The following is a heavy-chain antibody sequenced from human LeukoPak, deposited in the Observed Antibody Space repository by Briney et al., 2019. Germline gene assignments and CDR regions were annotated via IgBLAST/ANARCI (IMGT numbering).Heavy chain of an antibody. CDR2: IYTSGST. CDR1: GGSISSYC. CDR3: AIENVVVVAATPYYYYYMDV. D-gene: IGHD2-15*01. V-gene: IGHV4-4*07. J-gene: IGHJ6*03. Sequence: PSETLSLTCTVSGGSISSYCWSWIRQPAGKGLEWIGRIYTSGSTNYNPSLKSRVTISVAKSKNQFSLKLSSVTAADTAVYYCAIENVVVVAATPYYYYYMDVWGKGTTVTVSS.